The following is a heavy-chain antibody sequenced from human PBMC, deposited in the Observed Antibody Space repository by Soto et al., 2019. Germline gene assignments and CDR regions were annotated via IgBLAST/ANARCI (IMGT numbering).Heavy chain of an antibody. Sequence: SETLSLTCAVSGGSISSGGYSWSWIRQPPGKGMEWIGYINHSGSTNYNPSLKSRVTISVDTSKNHFSLKLSSVTAADTAVYYCARERAVLLWFGEVNWFDPWGQGTLVTVSS. CDR2: INHSGST. J-gene: IGHJ5*02. CDR1: GGSISSGGYS. V-gene: IGHV4-30-2*01. CDR3: ARERAVLLWFGEVNWFDP. D-gene: IGHD3-10*01.